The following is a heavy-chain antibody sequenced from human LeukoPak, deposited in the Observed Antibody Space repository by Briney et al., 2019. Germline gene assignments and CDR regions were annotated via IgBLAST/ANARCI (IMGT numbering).Heavy chain of an antibody. Sequence: PSETLSLTCAVSGYSLSSGYYWGWIRQPPGKGLEWIGSIYRSGSTYYNPSLKSRVPISVDTSKTQSSLKLSSVTAADTAVYYCARGRRNTMIVVVISPPFDYWGQGTLVTVSS. CDR2: IYRSGST. D-gene: IGHD3-22*01. V-gene: IGHV4-38-2*01. CDR3: ARGRRNTMIVVVISPPFDY. CDR1: GYSLSSGYY. J-gene: IGHJ4*02.